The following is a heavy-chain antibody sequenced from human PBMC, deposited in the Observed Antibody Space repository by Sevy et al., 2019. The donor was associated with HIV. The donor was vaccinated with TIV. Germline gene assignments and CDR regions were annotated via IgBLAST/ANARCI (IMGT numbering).Heavy chain of an antibody. D-gene: IGHD3-16*01. V-gene: IGHV3-48*02. Sequence: GGSLRLSCAASGFTFSTYTMNWVRQAPGKGLEWVSYISSSGTIYYADSWKGQFTISRDNAKNSLYLQMNSLRDEDTAVYYCAREAGVGPYYFDSWGQGTLVTVSS. J-gene: IGHJ4*02. CDR3: AREAGVGPYYFDS. CDR2: ISSSGTI. CDR1: GFTFSTYT.